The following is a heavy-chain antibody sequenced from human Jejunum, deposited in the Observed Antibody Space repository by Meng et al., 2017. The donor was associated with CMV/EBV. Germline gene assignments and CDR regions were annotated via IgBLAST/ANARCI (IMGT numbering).Heavy chain of an antibody. CDR2: IFYSGST. CDR3: ARWQRLTSGYYFDY. J-gene: IGHJ4*02. CDR1: GGSISSNNYY. D-gene: IGHD3-22*01. Sequence: SGGSISSNNYYWGWIRQPPGRGLEWIGSIFYSGSTYYSPSLKSRVSISVDTSENQFSMKMSSVTAADTAIYYCARWQRLTSGYYFDYWGLGTLVTVSS. V-gene: IGHV4-39*07.